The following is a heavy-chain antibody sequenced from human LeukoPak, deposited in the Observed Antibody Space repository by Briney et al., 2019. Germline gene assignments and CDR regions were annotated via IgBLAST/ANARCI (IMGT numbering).Heavy chain of an antibody. CDR3: AKDRHNQLLFGDDFDY. CDR2: IRYDGSNK. D-gene: IGHD2-2*01. J-gene: IGHJ4*02. Sequence: QTGGSLRLSCAASGYTFSSYGMHWVRQAPGKGLEWVAFIRYDGSNKYYADSVKGRFTISRDNSKNTLYLQMNSLRAEDTAVYYCAKDRHNQLLFGDDFDYWGQGTLVTVSS. CDR1: GYTFSSYG. V-gene: IGHV3-30*02.